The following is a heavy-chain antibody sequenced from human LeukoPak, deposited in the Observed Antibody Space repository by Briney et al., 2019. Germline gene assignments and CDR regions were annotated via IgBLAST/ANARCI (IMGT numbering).Heavy chain of an antibody. Sequence: ASVKVSCKASGYTFSSYGINWVRQAPGQGLEWMGGIIPIFGTANYAQKFQGRVMITADKSTSTAYMELSSLRSEDTAVYYCARDHTRIAAGHWYFDLWGRGTLVTVSS. V-gene: IGHV1-69*06. CDR2: IIPIFGTA. CDR3: ARDHTRIAAGHWYFDL. CDR1: GYTFSSYG. J-gene: IGHJ2*01. D-gene: IGHD6-13*01.